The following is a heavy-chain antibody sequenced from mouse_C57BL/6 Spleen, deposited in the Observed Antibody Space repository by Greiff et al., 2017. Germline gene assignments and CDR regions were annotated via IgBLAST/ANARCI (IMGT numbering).Heavy chain of an antibody. CDR1: GFTFSDYY. CDR3: ARAESYYYGPYFDY. D-gene: IGHD1-1*01. V-gene: IGHV5-16*01. J-gene: IGHJ2*01. Sequence: DVKLVESEGGLVQPGSSMKLSCTASGFTFSDYYMAWVRQVPEKGLEWVANINYDGSSTYYLDSLKSRFIITRDNAKNILYLQMSSLKSEDTATYYCARAESYYYGPYFDYWGQGTTLTVSS. CDR2: INYDGSST.